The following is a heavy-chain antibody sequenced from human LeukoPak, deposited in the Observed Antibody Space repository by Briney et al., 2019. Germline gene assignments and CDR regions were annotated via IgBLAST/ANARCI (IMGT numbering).Heavy chain of an antibody. J-gene: IGHJ5*02. V-gene: IGHV1-69*04. CDR2: IIPILGIA. CDR3: ASIVSTGFDP. Sequence: SVKVSCKASGGTFSSYAISWVRQAPGQVLEWMGRIIPILGIANYAQKFQGRVTITADKSTSTAYMELSSLRSEDTAVYYCASIVSTGFDPWGQGTLVTVSS. CDR1: GGTFSSYA. D-gene: IGHD4-11*01.